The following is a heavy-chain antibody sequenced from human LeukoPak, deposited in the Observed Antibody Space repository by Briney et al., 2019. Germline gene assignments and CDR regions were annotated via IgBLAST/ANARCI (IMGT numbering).Heavy chain of an antibody. Sequence: GASVKVSCKASGYAFTGYYMHWVRQAPGQGLEWMGWINPNSGGTNYAQKFQGWVTMTRDTSISTAYMELSRLRSDDTAVYYCARADYGAMGWYFDYWGQGTLVTVSS. D-gene: IGHD4-17*01. CDR2: INPNSGGT. CDR1: GYAFTGYY. V-gene: IGHV1-2*04. J-gene: IGHJ4*02. CDR3: ARADYGAMGWYFDY.